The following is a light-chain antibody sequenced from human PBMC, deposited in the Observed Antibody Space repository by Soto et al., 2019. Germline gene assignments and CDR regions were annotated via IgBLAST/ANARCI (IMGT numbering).Light chain of an antibody. CDR1: QSVSSSY. V-gene: IGKV3-20*01. CDR3: EQYGSSPTT. Sequence: LMQSDGTLSVSAEGGALLCCRASQSVSSSYLAWYQQKPGQAPRFLIYGTSSRATGIPDRFSVSGSGTDFSLTISCLQPEEFAVYYCEQYGSSPTTLGQGAKVDIK. CDR2: GTS. J-gene: IGKJ1*01.